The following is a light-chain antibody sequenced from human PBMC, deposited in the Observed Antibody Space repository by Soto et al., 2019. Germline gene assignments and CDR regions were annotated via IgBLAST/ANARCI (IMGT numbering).Light chain of an antibody. Sequence: QSALTQPPSASGSPGQSVTISCTGTSSDVGAYDYVSWYQQHPGKAPKLMIYEVSQRPSGVPDRFSGSKSGNTASLAITGLQAEDEGDYYCQSYDSTLSARYVFGTGTKLTVL. J-gene: IGLJ1*01. CDR2: EVS. CDR1: SSDVGAYDY. CDR3: QSYDSTLSARYV. V-gene: IGLV2-8*01.